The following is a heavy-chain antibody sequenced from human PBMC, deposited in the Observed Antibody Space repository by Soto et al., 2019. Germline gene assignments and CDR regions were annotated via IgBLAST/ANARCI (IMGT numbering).Heavy chain of an antibody. J-gene: IGHJ3*02. CDR1: GGTFNNYA. CDR3: ARPRSHYYDRSAERAFDI. Sequence: QVQLVQSGAEVKKPGSSVKVSCKASGGTFNNYAISWVRQAPGQGLEWMGGIIPLFGTTNYAQKFQGRVTITADESTSTDYMELSSLRSEDTAFYYCARPRSHYYDRSAERAFDIWGQGTMVTVSS. V-gene: IGHV1-69*01. CDR2: IIPLFGTT. D-gene: IGHD3-22*01.